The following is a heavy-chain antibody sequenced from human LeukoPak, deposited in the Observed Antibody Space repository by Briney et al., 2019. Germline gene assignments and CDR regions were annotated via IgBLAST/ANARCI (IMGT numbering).Heavy chain of an antibody. Sequence: SETLSLTCSVSGGSISSSSYYWAWIRQTPGRGLEYIGNIYYSGSTYYNPSLRSRVTISVDTSKNQFSLKLNSVTAADTAVYYCASHFGSGSRWFDPWGQGTLVTVSS. D-gene: IGHD3-10*01. V-gene: IGHV4-39*07. CDR2: IYYSGST. CDR1: GGSISSSSYY. J-gene: IGHJ5*02. CDR3: ASHFGSGSRWFDP.